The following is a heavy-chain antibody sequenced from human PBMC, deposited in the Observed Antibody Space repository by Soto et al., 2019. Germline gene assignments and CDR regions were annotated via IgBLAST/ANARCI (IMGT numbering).Heavy chain of an antibody. Sequence: ASVKVSCKASGYPFTSYAIHWVRQAPGQRLEWMGWINAGNGNTKYSQKFQGRVTITRDTSASTAYMELSSLRSEDTAVYYCARDLAIITMIVVVLDYWGQGTLVTVSS. V-gene: IGHV1-3*01. CDR2: INAGNGNT. J-gene: IGHJ4*02. CDR1: GYPFTSYA. D-gene: IGHD3-22*01. CDR3: ARDLAIITMIVVVLDY.